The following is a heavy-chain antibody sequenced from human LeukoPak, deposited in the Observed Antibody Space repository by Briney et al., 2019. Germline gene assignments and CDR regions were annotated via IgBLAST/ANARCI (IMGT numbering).Heavy chain of an antibody. D-gene: IGHD3-3*01. CDR2: ISSSGSTI. CDR1: GFTFSDYY. V-gene: IGHV3-11*01. CDR3: ARDFHNTYYDFWSGVPYYGMDV. Sequence: GGSLRLSCAASGFTFSDYYISWIRQAPGKGLEWVSYISSSGSTIYYADSVKGRFTISRDNAKNSLYLQMNSLRAEDTAVYYCARDFHNTYYDFWSGVPYYGMDVWGQGTTVTVS. J-gene: IGHJ6*02.